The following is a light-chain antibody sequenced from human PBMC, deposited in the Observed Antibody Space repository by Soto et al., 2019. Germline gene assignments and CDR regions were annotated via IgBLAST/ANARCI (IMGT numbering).Light chain of an antibody. V-gene: IGKV3-20*01. CDR1: QSVSNNY. J-gene: IGKJ1*01. CDR3: QQYGSSGT. CDR2: GAS. Sequence: EIVLTQSPGTLSLSPGERATLSCRASQSVSNNYLAWYQQKPGQAPRLLIYGASNRATSIPDRLSGSGSGTDFTLTISRMEPEDFAVYYCQQYGSSGTFGQGTKVDIK.